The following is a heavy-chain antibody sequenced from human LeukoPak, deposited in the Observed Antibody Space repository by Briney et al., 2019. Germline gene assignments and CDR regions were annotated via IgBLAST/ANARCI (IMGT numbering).Heavy chain of an antibody. CDR3: ATTPIAAAGFNWFDP. CDR1: GGSISSSSYY. V-gene: IGHV4-39*07. CDR2: IYHSGST. J-gene: IGHJ5*02. D-gene: IGHD6-13*01. Sequence: SETLSLTCTVSGGSISSSSYYWGWIRQPPGKGLEWIGSIYHSGSTYYNPSLKSRVTIAVETSKNQFSLKLSSVTAADTAVYYCATTPIAAAGFNWFDPWGQGTLVTVSS.